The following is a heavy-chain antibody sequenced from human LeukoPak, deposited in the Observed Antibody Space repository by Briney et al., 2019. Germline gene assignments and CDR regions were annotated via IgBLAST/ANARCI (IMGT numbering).Heavy chain of an antibody. V-gene: IGHV1-2*02. CDR1: GGTFSSYA. CDR2: INPNSGGT. J-gene: IGHJ4*02. CDR3: ARERVGGSGWYGLDY. D-gene: IGHD6-19*01. Sequence: ASVKVSCKASGGTFSSYAISWVRQAPGQGLEWMGWINPNSGGTNYAQKFQGRVTMTRDTSISTAYMELSRLRSDDTAVYYCARERVGGSGWYGLDYWGQGTLVTVSS.